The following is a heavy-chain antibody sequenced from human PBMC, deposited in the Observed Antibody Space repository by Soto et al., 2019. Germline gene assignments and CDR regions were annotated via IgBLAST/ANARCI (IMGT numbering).Heavy chain of an antibody. Sequence: SETLSLTCAFSGCSISSGGYSWSWIRQPPGKGLEWIGYMYHSGSTYYNPSLKSRVTISIDRSKNQFSLKLSSVTAADTAVYYCARAPEYWGQGILVTVS. CDR3: ARAPEY. V-gene: IGHV4-30-2*01. J-gene: IGHJ4*02. CDR2: MYHSGST. D-gene: IGHD2-2*01. CDR1: GCSISSGGYS.